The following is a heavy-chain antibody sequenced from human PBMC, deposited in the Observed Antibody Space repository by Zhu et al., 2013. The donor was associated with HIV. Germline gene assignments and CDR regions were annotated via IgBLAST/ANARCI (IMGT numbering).Heavy chain of an antibody. J-gene: IGHJ4*02. CDR2: INHSGST. D-gene: IGHD3-22*01. CDR3: ASVTMISPDDY. CDR1: GGSFSGYY. Sequence: QVQLQQWGAGLLKPSETLSLTCAVYGGSFSGYYWSWIRQPPGKGLEWIGEINHSGSTNYNPSLKSRVTISVDTSKNQFSLKLSSVTAADTAVYYCASVTMISPDDYWGQGTLVTVSS. V-gene: IGHV4-34*01.